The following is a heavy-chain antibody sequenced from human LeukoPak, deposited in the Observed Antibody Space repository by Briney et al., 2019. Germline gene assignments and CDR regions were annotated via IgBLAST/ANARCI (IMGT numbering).Heavy chain of an antibody. D-gene: IGHD3-3*01. CDR3: ARSDFWSGYYDY. V-gene: IGHV4-59*01. J-gene: IGHJ4*02. CDR2: IYYSGST. Sequence: SETLSLTCTVSGGSISSYYWSWIRQPPGKGLEWIGYIYYSGSTNYNPYLKSRVTISVDTSKNQFSLKLSSVTAADTAVYYCARSDFWSGYYDYWGQGTLVTVSS. CDR1: GGSISSYY.